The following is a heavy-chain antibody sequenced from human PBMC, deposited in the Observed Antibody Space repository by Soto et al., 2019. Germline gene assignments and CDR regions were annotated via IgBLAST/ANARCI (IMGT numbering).Heavy chain of an antibody. D-gene: IGHD6-6*01. CDR1: GFTFSSYG. CDR2: ISYDGSNK. CDR3: AKALRAARRTCYYGMDV. J-gene: IGHJ6*02. Sequence: GGSLRLSCAASGFTFSSYGMHWVRQAPGKGLEWVAVISYDGSNKYYADSVKGRFTISRDNSKNTLYLQMNSLRAEDTAVYYCAKALRAARRTCYYGMDVWVQVTTVAVSS. V-gene: IGHV3-30*18.